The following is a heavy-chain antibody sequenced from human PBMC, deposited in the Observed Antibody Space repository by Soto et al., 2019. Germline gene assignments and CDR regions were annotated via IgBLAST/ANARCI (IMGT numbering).Heavy chain of an antibody. CDR1: GYTFTTYA. D-gene: IGHD5-12*01. J-gene: IGHJ5*02. CDR2: ISTYSGKT. CDR3: ARDGRDSGYNSTP. Sequence: ASVKVSCKASGYTFTTYAISWVRQAPGQGLEWMGWISTYSGKTDYAQSLQGRVTMTTDTSTNTAYMELRSLRSDDTAVYYCARDGRDSGYNSTPWGQGTLVTVSS. V-gene: IGHV1-18*01.